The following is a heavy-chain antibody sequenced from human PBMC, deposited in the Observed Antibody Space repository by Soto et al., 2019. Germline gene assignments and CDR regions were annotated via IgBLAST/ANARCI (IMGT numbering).Heavy chain of an antibody. CDR2: IYYSGST. D-gene: IGHD3-3*01. CDR3: ARDQRSTYYDFWSGYYGDNYYYYGMDV. CDR1: GGSISSGDYY. Sequence: QVQLQESGPGLVKPSQTLSLTYTVSGGSISSGDYYWSWIRQPPGKGLEWIGYIYYSGSTYYNPSLKSRVTISVDTSKNQFSLKLSSVTAADTAVYYCARDQRSTYYDFWSGYYGDNYYYYGMDVWGQGTTVTVSS. J-gene: IGHJ6*02. V-gene: IGHV4-30-4*01.